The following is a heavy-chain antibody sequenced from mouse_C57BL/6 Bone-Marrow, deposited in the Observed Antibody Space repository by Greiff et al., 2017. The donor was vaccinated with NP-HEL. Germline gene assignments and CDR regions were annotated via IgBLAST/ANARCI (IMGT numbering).Heavy chain of an antibody. D-gene: IGHD2-1*01. CDR2: IWGGGRT. CDR1: GFSLTSYG. Sequence: VKLVESGPGLVAPSQSLSITCTVSGFSLTSYGVDWVRQPPGKGLECLGVIWGGGRTPSPSALMSRLSISKDNSKSQVFLKMNSLQTDDTAMYYCAKHDGNFRDAMDYWGQGTSVTVSS. CDR3: AKHDGNFRDAMDY. V-gene: IGHV2-9*01. J-gene: IGHJ4*01.